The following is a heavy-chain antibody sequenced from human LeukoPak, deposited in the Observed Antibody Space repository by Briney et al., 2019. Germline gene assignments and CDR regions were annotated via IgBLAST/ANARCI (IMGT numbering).Heavy chain of an antibody. D-gene: IGHD3-22*01. J-gene: IGHJ1*01. CDR1: GFSLSGYW. CDR2: IKDDGSRK. V-gene: IGHV3-7*01. CDR3: ARECIDGYYESSGYDL. Sequence: AGSLRLSCAASGFSLSGYWMTWVRQAPGKGLEWVANIKDDGSRKHDVDSARGRFTISRDNAKNSLYLDMNSLRAEDTAVYYCARECIDGYYESSGYDLWGQGTLVTVSS.